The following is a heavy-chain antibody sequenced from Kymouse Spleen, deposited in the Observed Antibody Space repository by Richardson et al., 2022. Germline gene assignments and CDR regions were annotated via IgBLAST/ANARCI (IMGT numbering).Heavy chain of an antibody. D-gene: IGHD2-8*01. CDR1: GGSFSGYY. CDR2: INHSGST. J-gene: IGHJ5*02. V-gene: IGHV4-34*01. Sequence: QVQLQQWGAGLLKPSETLSLTCAVYGGSFSGYYWSWIRQPPGKGLEWIGEINHSGSTNYNPSLKSRVTISVDTSKNQFSLKLSSVTAADTAVYYCARLGYCTNGVCYDKGWFDPWGQGTLVTVSS. CDR3: ARLGYCTNGVCYDKGWFDP.